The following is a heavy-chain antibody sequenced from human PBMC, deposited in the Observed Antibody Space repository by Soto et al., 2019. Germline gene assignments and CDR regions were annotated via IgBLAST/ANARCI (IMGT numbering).Heavy chain of an antibody. Sequence: SETLSLTCTVSGGSTSSYYWSWIRQPPGKGLEWIGYIYYSGSTNYNPSLKSRVTISVDTSKNQFSLKLSSVTAADTAVYYCARVSSGWYNFDYWGQGTLVTVSS. CDR2: IYYSGST. J-gene: IGHJ4*02. CDR1: GGSTSSYY. V-gene: IGHV4-59*01. D-gene: IGHD6-19*01. CDR3: ARVSSGWYNFDY.